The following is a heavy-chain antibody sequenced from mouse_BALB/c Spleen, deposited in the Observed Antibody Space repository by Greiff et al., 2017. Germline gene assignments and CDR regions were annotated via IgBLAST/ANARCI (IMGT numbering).Heavy chain of an antibody. D-gene: IGHD1-1*01. CDR3: TRSITTVPLDY. CDR2: IDPETGGT. J-gene: IGHJ2*01. CDR1: GYTFTDYE. Sequence: VKLVESGAELVRPGASVTLSCKASGYTFTDYEMHWVKQTPVHGLEWIGAIDPETGGTAYNQKFKGKATLTADKSSSTAYMELRSLTSEDSAVYYCTRSITTVPLDYWGQGTTLTVSS. V-gene: IGHV1-15*01.